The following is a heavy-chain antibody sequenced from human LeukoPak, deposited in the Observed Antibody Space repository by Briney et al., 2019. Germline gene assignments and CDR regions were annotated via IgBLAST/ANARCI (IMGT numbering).Heavy chain of an antibody. V-gene: IGHV3-23*01. J-gene: IGHJ4*02. CDR3: AKAGDYQYYFDY. CDR2: ISGPGGST. CDR1: GFTFSSYA. D-gene: IGHD4-17*01. Sequence: GGSLSLSCAASGFTFSSYAMSWVRQAPGKGLEWVSAISGPGGSTYYADSVRGRFSISRDNSKNTLYLQMNSLRVEDTAVYYCAKAGDYQYYFDYWGQGTLVTVSS.